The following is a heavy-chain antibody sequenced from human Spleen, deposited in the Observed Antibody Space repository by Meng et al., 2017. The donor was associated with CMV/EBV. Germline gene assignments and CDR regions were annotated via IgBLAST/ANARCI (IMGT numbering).Heavy chain of an antibody. CDR1: GGSFSGYY. CDR3: AKAGVVVVPAASIYYYYGMDV. J-gene: IGHJ6*02. D-gene: IGHD2-2*01. Sequence: SETLSLTCAVYGGSFSGYYWSWIRQPPGKGLEWIGEINHSGSTNYNPSLKSRVTISVDTSKNQFSLKLSSVTAADTAVYYCAKAGVVVVPAASIYYYYGMDVWGQGTTVTVSS. V-gene: IGHV4-34*01. CDR2: INHSGST.